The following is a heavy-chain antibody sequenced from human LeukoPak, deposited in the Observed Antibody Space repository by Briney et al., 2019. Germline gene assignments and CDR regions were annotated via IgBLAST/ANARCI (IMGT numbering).Heavy chain of an antibody. D-gene: IGHD6-13*01. J-gene: IGHJ4*02. CDR2: IYHSGST. CDR1: GGSISSGGYS. V-gene: IGHV4-30-2*03. Sequence: SETLSLTCAVSGGSISSGGYSWSWIRQPPGKGLEWIGYIYHSGSTYYNPSLKSRVTISVDTSKNQFSLKLSSVTAADTAVYYCARQYSLYSPFDYWGQGTLVTVSS. CDR3: ARQYSLYSPFDY.